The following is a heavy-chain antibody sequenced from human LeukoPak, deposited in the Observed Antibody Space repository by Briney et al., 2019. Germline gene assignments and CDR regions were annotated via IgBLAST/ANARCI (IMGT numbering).Heavy chain of an antibody. CDR3: ARVQLSAYYYYYYMDV. CDR1: GVSFSGYY. CDR2: VNHSGST. Sequence: PAETLSLTCAVYGVSFSGYYWSWVRQPPGKGLEWVGEVNHSGSTNYNPSLKSRVTISIDTSKNQFSLKLSSVTAADTAVYYCARVQLSAYYYYYYMDVWGKGTTVTVSS. J-gene: IGHJ6*03. V-gene: IGHV4-34*01. D-gene: IGHD5-18*01.